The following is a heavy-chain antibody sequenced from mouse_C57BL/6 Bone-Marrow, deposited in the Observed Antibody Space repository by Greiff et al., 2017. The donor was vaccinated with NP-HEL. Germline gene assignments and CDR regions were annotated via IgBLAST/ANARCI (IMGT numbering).Heavy chain of an antibody. CDR1: GFNIKDDY. J-gene: IGHJ1*03. CDR2: IDPENGDT. D-gene: IGHD1-1*01. V-gene: IGHV14-4*01. CDR3: TVYYYGSSYVLYWYFDV. Sequence: EVQLQQSGAELVRPGASVKLSCTASGFNIKDDYMHWVKQRPEQGLEWIGWIDPENGDTEYASKFQGKATITADTSSNTAYLPLSSLTSEDTAFYYVTVYYYGSSYVLYWYFDVWGTGTTVTVSS.